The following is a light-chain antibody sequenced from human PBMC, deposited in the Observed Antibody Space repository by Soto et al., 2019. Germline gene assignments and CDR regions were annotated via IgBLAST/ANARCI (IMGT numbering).Light chain of an antibody. CDR2: ETN. V-gene: IGLV2-23*01. Sequence: QSVLTQPASVSGSPGQSITISRTGISTNIGNYNLVSWYQQHPGKAPKLIIYETNKRPSEVSNRFSGSKSGNTASLTISGLQAEDEADYHCCSYAGSSTLIFGGGTKVTVL. CDR1: STNIGNYNL. CDR3: CSYAGSSTLI. J-gene: IGLJ2*01.